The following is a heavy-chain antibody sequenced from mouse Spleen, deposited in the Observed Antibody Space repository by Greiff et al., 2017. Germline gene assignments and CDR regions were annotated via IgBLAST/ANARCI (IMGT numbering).Heavy chain of an antibody. CDR2: ISSGGGNT. J-gene: IGHJ2*01. D-gene: IGHD2-3*01. CDR3: ARVYDGYLDY. CDR1: GFTFSSYA. Sequence: EVHLVESGGGLVKLGGSLKLSCAASGFTFSSYAMSWVRQTPEKRLEWVATISSGGGNTYYPDSVKGRFTISRDNAKNTLYLQMSSLKSEDTAMYYCARVYDGYLDYWGQGTTLTVSS. V-gene: IGHV5-9-3*01.